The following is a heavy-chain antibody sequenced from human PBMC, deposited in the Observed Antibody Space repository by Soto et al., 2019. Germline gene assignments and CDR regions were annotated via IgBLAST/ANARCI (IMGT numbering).Heavy chain of an antibody. J-gene: IGHJ4*02. CDR1: GFTFSSYG. D-gene: IGHD3-22*01. CDR2: IWYDGSNK. V-gene: IGHV3-33*01. Sequence: GGSLRLSCAASGFTFSSYGMHWVRQAPGKGLEWVAVIWYDGSNKYYADSVKGRFTISRDNSKNTLYLQMNSLRAEDTAVYYCARDHTMIVTGDYYFDYWGQGTLVTVSS. CDR3: ARDHTMIVTGDYYFDY.